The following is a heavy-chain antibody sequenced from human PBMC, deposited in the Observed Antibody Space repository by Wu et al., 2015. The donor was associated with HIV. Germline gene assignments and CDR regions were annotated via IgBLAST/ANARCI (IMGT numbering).Heavy chain of an antibody. CDR2: INPNNGNT. Sequence: QVQLVQSGAEVKKPGASVKVSCKASGYKFIGYYMHWVRQAPGQGLEWMGWINPNNGNTNYAQKFQGRVTLTRDTAVSTTYMELSSLTSDDTAVYYCARLQSLHGLYSNADYWGQGTLVTVSS. V-gene: IGHV1-2*02. J-gene: IGHJ4*02. CDR1: GYKFIGYY. CDR3: ARLQSLHGLYSNADY. D-gene: IGHD6-19*01.